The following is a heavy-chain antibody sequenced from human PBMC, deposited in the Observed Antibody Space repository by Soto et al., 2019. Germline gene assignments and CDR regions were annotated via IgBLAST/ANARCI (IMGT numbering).Heavy chain of an antibody. J-gene: IGHJ3*02. CDR3: ATEGADSSRMSDAFDI. CDR1: GFTFSNYA. CDR2: ISYDGRHT. Sequence: QVQLVESGGTVVQPGRSLRLSCAASGFTFSNYAMHWVRQAPGKGLEWVAFISYDGRHTYYPDSVKGRFTISRDNSKNTLYLQMNSLRAEDTAVYYCATEGADSSRMSDAFDIWGQGTMVTVSS. D-gene: IGHD2-21*02. V-gene: IGHV3-30*01.